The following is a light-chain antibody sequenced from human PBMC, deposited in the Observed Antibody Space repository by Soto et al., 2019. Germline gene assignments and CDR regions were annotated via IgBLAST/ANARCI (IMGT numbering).Light chain of an antibody. CDR1: SSDVGGYNY. CDR2: XXR. CDR3: CSYAGRFVV. Sequence: QSVLTQPRSVSGSPGQSVTISCTGTSSDVGGYNYVSWYQQHPGKAPKLMIXXXRXXXXXXXXXXSXSKSGNTASLTISGLQAEXXADYYCCSYAGRFVVFGGGTKVTVL. V-gene: IGLV2-11*01. J-gene: IGLJ2*01.